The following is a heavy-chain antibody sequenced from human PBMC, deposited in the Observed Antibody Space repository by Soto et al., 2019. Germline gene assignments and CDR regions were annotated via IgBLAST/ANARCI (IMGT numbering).Heavy chain of an antibody. D-gene: IGHD1-26*01. CDR2: ISSSSSIST. J-gene: IGHJ4*02. CDR3: LRETVGATHFEY. CDR1: GFTFRDYY. Sequence: PGGSLRLSCAASGFTFRDYYMNWIRQAPGKGLEWISYISSSSSISTNYADSVKGRFTISRDNAKNSLFLQMNKLRAEDTAVYYCLRETVGATHFEYCGQGTLVSVSS. V-gene: IGHV3-11*05.